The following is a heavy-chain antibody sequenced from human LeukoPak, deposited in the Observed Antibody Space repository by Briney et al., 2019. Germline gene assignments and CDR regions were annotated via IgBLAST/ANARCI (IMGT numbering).Heavy chain of an antibody. CDR3: TTFGHDYGDYGDC. J-gene: IGHJ4*02. Sequence: GGSLRLSCAASGFTFSNAGMSWVRQAPGKGLEWVGRIKSNTDGGTTGYAAPVEGRFTISRDDSKNTLYLQMNSLKTEDTAVYYCTTFGHDYGDYGDCWGQGTLVTVSS. V-gene: IGHV3-15*01. D-gene: IGHD4-17*01. CDR1: GFTFSNAG. CDR2: IKSNTDGGTT.